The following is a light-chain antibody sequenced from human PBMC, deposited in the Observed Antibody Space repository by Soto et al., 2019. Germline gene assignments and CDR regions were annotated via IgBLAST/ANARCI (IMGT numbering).Light chain of an antibody. CDR1: SRDFGGYNY. V-gene: IGLV2-11*01. CDR3: CSSAGTFYV. CDR2: DVS. Sequence: QSALTQPRSVSGSPGQSVTISCTGTSRDFGGYNYVSWYQHHPGKPPTLMIYDVSERPSGVPDRFSGSKSGNTASLTISGLQAQDEADYYCCSSAGTFYVFGPGTKGTVL. J-gene: IGLJ1*01.